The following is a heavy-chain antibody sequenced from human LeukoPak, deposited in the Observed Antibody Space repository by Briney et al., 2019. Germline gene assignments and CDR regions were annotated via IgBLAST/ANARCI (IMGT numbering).Heavy chain of an antibody. CDR1: GGSFTGYY. V-gene: IGHV4-34*01. Sequence: KPSEPLSLTCTISGGSFTGYYWTWIREAPGKGLEWIGEMHYSGATSYKPSLRSRVTISRGTSENQFSLEVTSVTAADTAIYYCARGILGLYYFDVWGRGTSVTVSS. CDR3: ARGILGLYYFDV. J-gene: IGHJ2*01. D-gene: IGHD3-16*01. CDR2: MHYSGAT.